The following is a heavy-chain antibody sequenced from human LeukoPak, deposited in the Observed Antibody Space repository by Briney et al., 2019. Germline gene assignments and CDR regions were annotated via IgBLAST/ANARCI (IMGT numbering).Heavy chain of an antibody. V-gene: IGHV4-31*01. J-gene: IGHJ4*02. CDR2: IYYSGST. CDR1: GGSISSGGYY. D-gene: IGHD4-17*01. Sequence: PSQTLSLTCTVSGGSISSGGYYWSWIRQHPGKGLEWIGYIYYSGSTYYNPSLKSQVTISVDTSKNQFSLKLSSVTAADTAVYYCARVHYGDYLYYFDYWGQGTLVTVSS. CDR3: ARVHYGDYLYYFDY.